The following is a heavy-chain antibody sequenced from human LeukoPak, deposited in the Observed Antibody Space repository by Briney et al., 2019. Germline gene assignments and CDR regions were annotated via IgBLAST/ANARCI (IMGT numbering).Heavy chain of an antibody. CDR1: GFTFSSYA. V-gene: IGHV3-23*01. J-gene: IGHJ4*02. CDR3: AKDEYYYDSSGPSFDY. CDR2: ISGSGGGT. D-gene: IGHD3-22*01. Sequence: GGSLRLSCAASGFTFSSYAMSWVRQAPGKGLEWVSAISGSGGGTYYADSVKGRFTISRDNSKNTLYLQMNSLRAEDTAVYYCAKDEYYYDSSGPSFDYWGQGTLVTVSS.